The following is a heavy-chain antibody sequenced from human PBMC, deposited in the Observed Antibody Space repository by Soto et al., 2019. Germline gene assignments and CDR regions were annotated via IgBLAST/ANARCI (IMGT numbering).Heavy chain of an antibody. V-gene: IGHV3-23*01. D-gene: IGHD3-10*01. CDR1: GFTFSSYA. CDR2: ISGSGGST. Sequence: GGSLRLSCAASGFTFSSYAMSWVRQAPGKGLEWVSAISGSGGSTYYADSVKGRFTISRDNSKNTLYLQMNSLRAEDTAVYYCSANPDYYGSGTDNAPIDYWGQGTLVTVSS. J-gene: IGHJ4*02. CDR3: SANPDYYGSGTDNAPIDY.